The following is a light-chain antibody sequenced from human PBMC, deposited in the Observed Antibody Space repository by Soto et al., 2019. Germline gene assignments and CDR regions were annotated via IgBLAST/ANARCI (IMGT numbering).Light chain of an antibody. CDR1: SGHSSDA. CDR3: QTWGTGIVV. CDR2: LNSDGSH. V-gene: IGLV4-69*01. J-gene: IGLJ2*01. Sequence: QLVLTQSPSASASRGASVKLTCTLSSGHSSDAIAWHQQQPEKGPRFLMNLNSDGSHTKGDGIPDRFSGSSSGAERYLTISILQSEDEADYYCQTWGTGIVVFGGGTQLTVL.